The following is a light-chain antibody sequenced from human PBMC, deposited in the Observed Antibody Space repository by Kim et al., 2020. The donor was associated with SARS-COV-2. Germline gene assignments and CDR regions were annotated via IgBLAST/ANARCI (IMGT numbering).Light chain of an antibody. V-gene: IGKV1-5*01. CDR2: DAS. J-gene: IGKJ5*01. CDR1: QSVSSW. CDR3: QQYNNYMIT. Sequence: ASGGDRVTITCRASQSVSSWLAWYQQKPGKAPKLLIYDASSLESGVPSRFSGSGSGTEFTLTISSLQPDDFATYYCQQYNNYMITFGQGTRLEIK.